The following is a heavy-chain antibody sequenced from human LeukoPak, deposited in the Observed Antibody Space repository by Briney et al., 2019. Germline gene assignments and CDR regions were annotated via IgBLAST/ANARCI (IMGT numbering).Heavy chain of an antibody. CDR2: ISAYNGNT. D-gene: IGHD6-19*01. Sequence: ASEKLSCKASGYTFTSYGISWVRQAPGQRLEWIGWISAYNGNTNYAQKLQGRVTMTTDTSTSTAYMELRSLRSDDTAVYYCARDSDKYSSGWWYPDYWGQGTLVTVSS. V-gene: IGHV1-18*04. CDR3: ARDSDKYSSGWWYPDY. CDR1: GYTFTSYG. J-gene: IGHJ4*02.